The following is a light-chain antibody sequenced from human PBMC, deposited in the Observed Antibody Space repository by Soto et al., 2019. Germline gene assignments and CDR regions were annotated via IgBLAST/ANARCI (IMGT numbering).Light chain of an antibody. J-gene: IGLJ2*01. V-gene: IGLV2-11*01. Sequence: QSALTQPRSVSGSPGQSVTIFCTGTSSDVGGYNYVSWYQQYPGKAPKLMIYDVTERPSGVPDRFSGSKSGYTASLTISGLQTEDEADYYCCSYAGSYTFVFGGGTKVTVL. CDR1: SSDVGGYNY. CDR2: DVT. CDR3: CSYAGSYTFV.